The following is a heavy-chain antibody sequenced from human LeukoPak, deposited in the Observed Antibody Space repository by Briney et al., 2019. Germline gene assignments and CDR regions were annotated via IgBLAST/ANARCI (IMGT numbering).Heavy chain of an antibody. J-gene: IGHJ4*02. CDR2: ISYDGSNK. Sequence: GGSLRLSCAASGFTFSSYAMHWVRQAPGKGLEWVAVISYDGSNKYYADSVKGRFTISRDNSKNTLYLQMNSLRAEDTAVYYCARETAAAGTRTSFDYWGQGTLVTVSS. CDR1: GFTFSSYA. CDR3: ARETAAAGTRTSFDY. V-gene: IGHV3-30*04. D-gene: IGHD6-13*01.